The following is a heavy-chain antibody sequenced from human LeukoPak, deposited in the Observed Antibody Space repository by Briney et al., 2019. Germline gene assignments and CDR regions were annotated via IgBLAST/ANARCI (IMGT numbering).Heavy chain of an antibody. Sequence: SETLSLTCTVSGGSISSGGYYWSWIRQHPGKGLEWIGYIYYSGSTYYNPSLKSRVTISVDTSKNQFSLKLSSVTAADTAVYYCGREETSAAANWFDPWGQGTLVTVSS. CDR1: GGSISSGGYY. V-gene: IGHV4-31*03. J-gene: IGHJ5*02. D-gene: IGHD2-2*01. CDR2: IYYSGST. CDR3: GREETSAAANWFDP.